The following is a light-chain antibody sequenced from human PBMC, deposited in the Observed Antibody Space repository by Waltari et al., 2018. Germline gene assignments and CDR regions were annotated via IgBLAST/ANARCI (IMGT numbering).Light chain of an antibody. CDR2: AAS. Sequence: DIQLTQSPSFLSASVGDRVTITCRASQGISTFLAWYQQKPGKAPKVLIYAASTLPSGVPSRFSGSGSGTEFTLTISSLQPEDFATYYCQHLNSYPITFGQGTRLDIK. CDR1: QGISTF. CDR3: QHLNSYPIT. J-gene: IGKJ5*01. V-gene: IGKV1-9*01.